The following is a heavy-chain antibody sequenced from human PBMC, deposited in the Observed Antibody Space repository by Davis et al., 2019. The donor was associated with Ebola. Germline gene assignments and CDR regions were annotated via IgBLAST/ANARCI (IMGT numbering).Heavy chain of an antibody. D-gene: IGHD5-18*01. V-gene: IGHV4-59*08. CDR3: ARHSLGYSYVFDY. Sequence: MPSETLSLTCTVPGGSLSSYHWSWIRQPPGRGLEWIGHIYFIGSTNYNSSLSSRVTISLDTSKNQFSLKLTSVTAADTAVYYCARHSLGYSYVFDYWGQGTLVTVSS. J-gene: IGHJ4*02. CDR1: GGSLSSYH. CDR2: IYFIGST.